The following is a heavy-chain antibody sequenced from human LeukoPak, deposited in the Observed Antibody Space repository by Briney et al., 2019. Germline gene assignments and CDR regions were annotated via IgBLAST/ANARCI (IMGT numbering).Heavy chain of an antibody. V-gene: IGHV3-23*01. CDR3: AKGDSGWAIVPAAIAY. Sequence: GGSLRLSCAASGFTFNSYAMSWVRQAPGKGLEWVSAISGSGGSTYYADSVKGRFTISRANSKNSLYLQMNSLRAEDTAVYYCAKGDSGWAIVPAAIAYWGQGTLVTVSS. CDR2: ISGSGGST. D-gene: IGHD2-2*01. J-gene: IGHJ4*02. CDR1: GFTFNSYA.